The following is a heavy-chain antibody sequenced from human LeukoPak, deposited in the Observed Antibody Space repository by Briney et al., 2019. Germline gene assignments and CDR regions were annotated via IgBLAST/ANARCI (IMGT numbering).Heavy chain of an antibody. CDR1: GFTFSSYA. V-gene: IGHV3-21*03. CDR3: ASTPWHTGSFDY. Sequence: GGSLRLSCAASGFTFSSYAMSWVRQAPGKGLEWVSSISSSSSYIYYADSVKGRFTISRDNAKNSLYLQMNSLRAEDTAVSYCASTPWHTGSFDYWGQGTLVTVSS. D-gene: IGHD5-18*01. J-gene: IGHJ4*02. CDR2: ISSSSSYI.